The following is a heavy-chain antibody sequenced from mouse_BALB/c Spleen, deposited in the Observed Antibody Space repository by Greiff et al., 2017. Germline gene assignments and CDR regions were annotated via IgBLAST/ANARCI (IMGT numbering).Heavy chain of an antibody. J-gene: IGHJ4*01. D-gene: IGHD2-4*01. CDR2: ILPGSGST. V-gene: IGHV1-9*01. CDR1: GYTFSSYW. Sequence: QVQLKQSGAELMKPGASVKISCKATGYTFSSYWIEWVKQRPGHGLEWIGEILPGSGSTNYNEKFKGKATFTADTSSNTAYMQLSSLTSEDSAVYYCARSWSTMIKNYAMDYWGQGTSVTVSS. CDR3: ARSWSTMIKNYAMDY.